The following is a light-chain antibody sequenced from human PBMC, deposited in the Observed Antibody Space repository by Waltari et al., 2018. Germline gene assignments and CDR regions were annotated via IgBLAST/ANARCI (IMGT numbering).Light chain of an antibody. CDR1: SSNIGSNY. Sequence: QSVLTQPPSGSGTPGQRVTISCSGSSSNIGSNYVYWYQQLPGTAPRLLIYRNNQRPSGVPDRSSVSKSGTSASRAISGLRSDDEADYYGAAWDDTLSGVVFGGGTKLTVL. V-gene: IGLV1-47*01. CDR3: AAWDDTLSGVV. CDR2: RNN. J-gene: IGLJ2*01.